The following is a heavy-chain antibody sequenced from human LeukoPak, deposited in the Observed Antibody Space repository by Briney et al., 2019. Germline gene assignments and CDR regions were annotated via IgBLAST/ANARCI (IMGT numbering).Heavy chain of an antibody. D-gene: IGHD3-10*01. CDR3: SASLIRGVYFDY. Sequence: QSGGSLRLSCAASGFVFNNAWMSWVRQVPGKGLEWVGHIKSETDGGTTDYAAPVKGRFTISREDSKTTVFLQMNSLKSEDTAVYYCSASLIRGVYFDYWGQGTLATVSS. CDR1: GFVFNNAW. V-gene: IGHV3-15*01. J-gene: IGHJ4*02. CDR2: IKSETDGGTT.